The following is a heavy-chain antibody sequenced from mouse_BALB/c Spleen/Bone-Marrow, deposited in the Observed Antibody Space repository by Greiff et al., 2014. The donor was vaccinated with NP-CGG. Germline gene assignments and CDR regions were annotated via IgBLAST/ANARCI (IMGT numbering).Heavy chain of an antibody. J-gene: IGHJ4*01. V-gene: IGHV2-9*02. Sequence: VKLMESGPGLVAPSQSLSITCTVSGFSLTSYGVHWVRQPPGKGLEWLGVIWAGGSTYYNSALMSRLSINKDNSKSQVFLKMNSLQTDDTAMYYCARDRGRNFYAMDYWGQGTSVTASS. D-gene: IGHD2-1*01. CDR2: IWAGGST. CDR1: GFSLTSYG. CDR3: ARDRGRNFYAMDY.